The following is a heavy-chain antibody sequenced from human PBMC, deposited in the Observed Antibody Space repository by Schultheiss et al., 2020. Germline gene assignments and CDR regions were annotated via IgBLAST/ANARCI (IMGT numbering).Heavy chain of an antibody. CDR3: ARLLVGSSGWTYFDY. CDR2: IYHSGST. J-gene: IGHJ4*02. Sequence: SETLSLTCAVSGGSISSGGYSWSWIRQPPGKGLEWIGYIYHSGSTYYNPSLKSRVTISVDRSKNQFSLKLSSVTAADTAVYYCARLLVGSSGWTYFDYWGQGTLVTVSS. D-gene: IGHD6-19*01. CDR1: GGSISSGGYS. V-gene: IGHV4-30-2*01.